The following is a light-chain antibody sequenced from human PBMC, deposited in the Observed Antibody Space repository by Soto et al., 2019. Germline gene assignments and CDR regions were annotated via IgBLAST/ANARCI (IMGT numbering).Light chain of an antibody. Sequence: QSVLTQPASVSGSPGQSINISCTGTSSDVGSYNYVSWYQHHPGKAPKLIIYDVSNRPSGVSNPFSGSKSGNTASLTISGLQPEDEADYYCSSYTTSNTRQIVFGTGTKVTVL. J-gene: IGLJ1*01. CDR1: SSDVGSYNY. CDR3: SSYTTSNTRQIV. CDR2: DVS. V-gene: IGLV2-14*03.